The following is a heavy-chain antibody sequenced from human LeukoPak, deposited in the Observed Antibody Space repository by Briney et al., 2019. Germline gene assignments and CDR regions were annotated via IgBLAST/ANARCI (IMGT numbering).Heavy chain of an antibody. CDR2: IIPILGIA. CDR1: GGTFSSYA. V-gene: IGHV1-69*04. Sequence: GSSVKVSCKASGGTFSSYAISWVRQAPGQGLEWMGRIIPILGIANYAQKFQGRVTITADKSTSTAYMELSSLRSEDTAVYYCARHTYGIDGAFDIWGQGTMVTVSS. D-gene: IGHD1-1*01. CDR3: ARHTYGIDGAFDI. J-gene: IGHJ3*02.